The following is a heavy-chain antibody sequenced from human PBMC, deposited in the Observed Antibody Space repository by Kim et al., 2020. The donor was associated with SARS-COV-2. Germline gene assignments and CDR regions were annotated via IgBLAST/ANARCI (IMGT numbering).Heavy chain of an antibody. CDR1: GFTFSNAW. D-gene: IGHD2-2*01. J-gene: IGHJ6*02. CDR2: IKSKTDGGTT. Sequence: GGSLRLSCAASGFTFSNAWMSWVRQAPGKGLEWVGRIKSKTDGGTTDYAAPVKGRFTISRDDSKNTLYLQMNSLKTEDTAVYYCTTDLYCSSTSCYAGMDVWGQATTVTVSS. V-gene: IGHV3-15*01. CDR3: TTDLYCSSTSCYAGMDV.